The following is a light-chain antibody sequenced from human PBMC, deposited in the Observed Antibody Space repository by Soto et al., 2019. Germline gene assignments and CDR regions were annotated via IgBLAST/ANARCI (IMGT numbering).Light chain of an antibody. CDR2: EVT. V-gene: IGLV2-23*02. CDR3: CSYSNGNTLL. J-gene: IGLJ2*01. Sequence: QSVLTQPPSVSGSPGQSITICCTGTSSDVGSYDLVSWYQHHPGTAPKLILYEVTKRPSGVSNRFSGSKSGNTASLTISGLQTEDESHYYYCSYSNGNTLLFGGGTKVTVL. CDR1: SSDVGSYDL.